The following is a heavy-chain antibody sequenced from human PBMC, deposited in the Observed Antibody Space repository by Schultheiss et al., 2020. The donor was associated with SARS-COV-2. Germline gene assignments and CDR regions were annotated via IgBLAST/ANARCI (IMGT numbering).Heavy chain of an antibody. CDR2: INHSGST. CDR1: GYSISSGYY. V-gene: IGHV4-38-2*02. Sequence: SQTLSLTCAVSGYSISSGYYWGWIRQPPGKGLEWIGEINHSGSTNYNPSLKSRVTISVDTSKNQFSLKLSSVTAADTAVYYCARDHYGDLDYWGQGTLVTVSS. D-gene: IGHD4-17*01. CDR3: ARDHYGDLDY. J-gene: IGHJ4*02.